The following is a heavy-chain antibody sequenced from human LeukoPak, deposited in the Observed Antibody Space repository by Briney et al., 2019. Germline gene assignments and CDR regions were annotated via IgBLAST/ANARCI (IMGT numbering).Heavy chain of an antibody. J-gene: IGHJ5*02. Sequence: SGTLSLTCTVSGGSISSSSYYWGWIRQPPGKGLEWIGSIYYSGSTYYNPSLKSRVTISVDTSKNQFSLKLSSVTAADTAVYYCARESQQQLVWSGWFDPWGQGTLATVSS. D-gene: IGHD6-13*01. CDR2: IYYSGST. CDR1: GGSISSSSYY. V-gene: IGHV4-39*07. CDR3: ARESQQQLVWSGWFDP.